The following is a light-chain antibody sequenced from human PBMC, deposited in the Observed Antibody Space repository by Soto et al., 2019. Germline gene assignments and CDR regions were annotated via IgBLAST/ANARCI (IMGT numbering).Light chain of an antibody. Sequence: VVLTQSPATLSVSPGETVTLSCRASHNIRNNLAWYQHKPGQAPRLLISYASSGATGVPGRFSGSGSGTEFALTISSLQSEDSAVYYCQPFYNWPVTFGGGTKV. CDR2: YAS. CDR1: HNIRNN. J-gene: IGKJ4*01. V-gene: IGKV3-15*01. CDR3: QPFYNWPVT.